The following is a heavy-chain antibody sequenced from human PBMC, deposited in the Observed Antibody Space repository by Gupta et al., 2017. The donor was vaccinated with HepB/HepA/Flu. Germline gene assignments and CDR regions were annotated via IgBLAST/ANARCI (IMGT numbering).Heavy chain of an antibody. CDR2: MHPAAGTT. Sequence: QVQLVQSGAEVKKPGAAVKVSCKASGYTFTRYFMHWMRQGPGQGHEWMGIMHPAAGTTIYAQKFRDRLTMTWDTSTSTVYMELSSLRFDDTAVYFCAREVTGVDFEYWGQGTLVTVSS. CDR1: GYTFTRYF. J-gene: IGHJ4*02. D-gene: IGHD3-10*01. V-gene: IGHV1-46*01. CDR3: AREVTGVDFEY.